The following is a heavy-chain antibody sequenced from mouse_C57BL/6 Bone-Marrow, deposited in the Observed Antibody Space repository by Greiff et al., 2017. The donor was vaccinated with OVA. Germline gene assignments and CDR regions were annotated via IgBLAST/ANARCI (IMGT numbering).Heavy chain of an antibody. Sequence: VMLVESGPGLVQPSQSLSITCTVSGFSLTSYGVHWVRQSPGKGLEWLGVIWSGGSTDYNAAFISRLSISKDNSKSQVFFKMNSLQADDTAIYYCASHLLWFPYYAMDYWGQGTSVTVSS. D-gene: IGHD2-2*01. V-gene: IGHV2-2*01. CDR1: GFSLTSYG. J-gene: IGHJ4*01. CDR2: IWSGGST. CDR3: ASHLLWFPYYAMDY.